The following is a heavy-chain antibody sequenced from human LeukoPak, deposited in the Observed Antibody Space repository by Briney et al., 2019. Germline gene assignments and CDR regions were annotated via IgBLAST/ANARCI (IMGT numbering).Heavy chain of an antibody. CDR3: ARGGTSWPRYFDN. Sequence: PGGSLRLSCAASGFNFSGHAMHWVRQAPGKGLEYVAAISSDGGTTNYANSVKGRFIISRDNSKNTLYLQMGCLRSEDMAIYYCARGGTSWPRYFDNWGQGTLVTVSS. V-gene: IGHV3-64*01. J-gene: IGHJ4*02. CDR1: GFNFSGHA. CDR2: ISSDGGTT. D-gene: IGHD2-15*01.